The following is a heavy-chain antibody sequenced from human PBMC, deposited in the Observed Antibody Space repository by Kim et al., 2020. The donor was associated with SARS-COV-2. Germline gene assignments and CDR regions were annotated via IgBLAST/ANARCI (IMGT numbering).Heavy chain of an antibody. D-gene: IGHD3-9*01. V-gene: IGHV5-10-1*01. CDR1: GYSFTSYW. Sequence: GESLKISCKGSGYSFTSYWISWVRQMPGKGLEWMVRIDPSDYYTNYIPSFQGHVTISADKSISTAYLQWSSLKASDTAMDHCVRHHYDILTGLTHIDYWGQGTLVTVSS. J-gene: IGHJ4*02. CDR2: IDPSDYYT. CDR3: VRHHYDILTGLTHIDY.